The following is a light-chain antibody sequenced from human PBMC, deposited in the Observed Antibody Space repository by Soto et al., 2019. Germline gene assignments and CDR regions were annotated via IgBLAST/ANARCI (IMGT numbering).Light chain of an antibody. V-gene: IGKV3-15*01. Sequence: EIVMTQSPATLSVSPGERATLSCRASQSVNSNLAWYQQKPGQAPRLLIYGASTRATGIPARFSGSGSETAFTLTISSLQSEDVAVYYCQQYNNWWTFGQGTKVEIK. J-gene: IGKJ1*01. CDR1: QSVNSN. CDR2: GAS. CDR3: QQYNNWWT.